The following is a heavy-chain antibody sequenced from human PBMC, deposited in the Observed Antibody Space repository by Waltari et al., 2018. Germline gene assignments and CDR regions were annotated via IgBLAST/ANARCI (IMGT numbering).Heavy chain of an antibody. CDR1: GGSISSGNYY. CDR2: IYADGSP. Sequence: QLQLQESGPGLVKPSETLALTCSVSGGSISSGNYYWGWIRQPPGRGLGWIGGIYADGSPDCGPSRKGRVAILVDTSRNQCFLRLDSVTAADTAVYYCARAGYFYGTGSYSWFEPWGQGTLVTVSS. V-gene: IGHV4-39*07. CDR3: ARAGYFYGTGSYSWFEP. J-gene: IGHJ5*01. D-gene: IGHD3-10*01.